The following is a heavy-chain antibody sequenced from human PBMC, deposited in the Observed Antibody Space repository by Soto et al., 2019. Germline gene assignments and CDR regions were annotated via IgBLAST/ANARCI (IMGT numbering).Heavy chain of an antibody. Sequence: QVQLVESGGGVVQPGRSLRLSCAASGFTFSSYGMHWVRQAPGKGLEWVAVISYDGSNKYYADSVKGRFTISRDNSKKTLYMQMNSLRAEDTAVYYCAKVSFTGSGWYYYYYGMDVWGQGTTVTVSS. V-gene: IGHV3-30*18. CDR3: AKVSFTGSGWYYYYYGMDV. J-gene: IGHJ6*02. CDR1: GFTFSSYG. CDR2: ISYDGSNK. D-gene: IGHD6-19*01.